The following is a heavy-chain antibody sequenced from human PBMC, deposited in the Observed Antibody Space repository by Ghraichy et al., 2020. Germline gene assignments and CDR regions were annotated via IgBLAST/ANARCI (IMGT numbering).Heavy chain of an antibody. CDR1: GGSIGSYF. V-gene: IGHV4-59*01. Sequence: SETLSLTCTVSGGSIGSYFWTWIRQPPGKGLEWVGYIYYTGSTNYNPSLKSRVTMSVDTSKKQFSLKLRSVTAADTAIYYCARAGQFYSDSSGYYCERWGQGTLVTVSS. J-gene: IGHJ4*02. CDR2: IYYTGST. CDR3: ARAGQFYSDSSGYYCER. D-gene: IGHD3-22*01.